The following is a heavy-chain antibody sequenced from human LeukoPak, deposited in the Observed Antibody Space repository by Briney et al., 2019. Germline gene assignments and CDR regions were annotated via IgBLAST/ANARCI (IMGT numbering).Heavy chain of an antibody. CDR3: VREAGYCAPVCLKTNWFDP. Sequence: GGSLRLSCVASGFPLSSHAMRWVRQPPGKGLEWVSAISNGETYYADSVRGRFTISRDDSKNTVYLQMNSLRDEDTALYYWVREAGYCAPVCLKTNWFDPWGQGTLVTVSS. D-gene: IGHD2-15*01. CDR2: ISNGET. V-gene: IGHV3-23*01. J-gene: IGHJ5*02. CDR1: GFPLSSHA.